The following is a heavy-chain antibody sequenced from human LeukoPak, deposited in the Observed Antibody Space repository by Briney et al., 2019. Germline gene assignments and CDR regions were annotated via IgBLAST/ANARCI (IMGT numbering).Heavy chain of an antibody. CDR1: GFTVSSNY. D-gene: IGHD6-19*01. CDR3: AKDKGVSSGWYVGFDP. Sequence: GGSLRLSCAASGFTVSSNYMSWVRQAPGKGLEWVSAISGSGGSTYYADSVKGRFTISRDNSKNTLYLQMNSLRAEDTAVYYCAKDKGVSSGWYVGFDPWGQGTLVTVSS. V-gene: IGHV3-23*01. CDR2: ISGSGGST. J-gene: IGHJ5*02.